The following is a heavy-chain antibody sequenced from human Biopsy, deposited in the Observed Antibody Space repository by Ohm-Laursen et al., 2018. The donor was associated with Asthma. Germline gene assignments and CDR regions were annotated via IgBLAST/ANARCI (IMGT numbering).Heavy chain of an antibody. D-gene: IGHD3-3*01. CDR1: GFTFRSYA. J-gene: IGHJ4*02. CDR2: GGSYYDGGLK. V-gene: IGHV3-30-3*01. Sequence: SLRLPCTASGFTFRSYAMHWVRQAPGKGLEWVAVGGSYYDGGLKYYADSVNGRFTVSRDDSKNTLYLQMNSLRPDDTAVYYCARDVMEWYLPAFDFWGQGTLVTVSS. CDR3: ARDVMEWYLPAFDF.